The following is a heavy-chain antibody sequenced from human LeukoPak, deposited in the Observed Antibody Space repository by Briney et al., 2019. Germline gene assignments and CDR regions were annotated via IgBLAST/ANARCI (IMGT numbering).Heavy chain of an antibody. CDR3: ARGRGNWFDP. CDR2: ISYDGSNK. D-gene: IGHD3-10*01. J-gene: IGHJ5*02. V-gene: IGHV3-30-3*01. CDR1: GFTFSSYA. Sequence: SGGSLRLSCAASGFTFSSYAMHLVRQAPGKGLEWVAVISYDGSNKYYADSVKGRFTISRENSKNTLYLQMNSLRAEDTAVYYCARGRGNWFDPWGQGTLVTVSS.